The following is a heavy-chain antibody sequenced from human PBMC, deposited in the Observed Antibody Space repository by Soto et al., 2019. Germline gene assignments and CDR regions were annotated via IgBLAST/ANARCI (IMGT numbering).Heavy chain of an antibody. CDR2: FDPEDGET. V-gene: IGHV1-24*01. D-gene: IGHD2-15*01. J-gene: IGHJ3*02. CDR1: GYTLTELS. Sequence: ASVKVSCKVSGYTLTELSMHLVRQAPGKGLEWMGGFDPEDGETIYAQKFQGRVTMTEDTSTDTAYMELSSLRSEDTAVYYCATDRYCSGGSCSGVDAFDIWGQGTMVTVS. CDR3: ATDRYCSGGSCSGVDAFDI.